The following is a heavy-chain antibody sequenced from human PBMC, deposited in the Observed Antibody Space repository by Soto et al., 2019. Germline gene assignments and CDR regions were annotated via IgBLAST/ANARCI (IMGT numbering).Heavy chain of an antibody. J-gene: IGHJ3*02. D-gene: IGHD3-10*01. Sequence: EVQLVESGGGLVKPGGSLRLSCAASGFTFSSYSMNWVRQAPGKGLEWVSSISSSSSYIYYADSVKGRFTISRDNAKNSLYQQMNRLRAEDTALYYCARGADGSGSYYVDIWGQGTMVTVSS. CDR2: ISSSSSYI. CDR3: ARGADGSGSYYVDI. V-gene: IGHV3-21*01. CDR1: GFTFSSYS.